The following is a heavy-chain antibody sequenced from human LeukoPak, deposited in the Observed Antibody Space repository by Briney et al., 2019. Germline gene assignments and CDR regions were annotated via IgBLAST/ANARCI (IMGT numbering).Heavy chain of an antibody. J-gene: IGHJ4*02. Sequence: GASVKVSCKPSGYTFTGYYLHWVRQAPGQGLEWMGRINPSTGGTNYAQNFQGRVTMTRDASTSTAYMELSRLTSDDTAVYYCARDNDLRPIVGATTFPNEFDYWGQGTLVTVSS. CDR2: INPSTGGT. CDR1: GYTFTGYY. V-gene: IGHV1-2*06. CDR3: ARDNDLRPIVGATTFPNEFDY. D-gene: IGHD1-26*01.